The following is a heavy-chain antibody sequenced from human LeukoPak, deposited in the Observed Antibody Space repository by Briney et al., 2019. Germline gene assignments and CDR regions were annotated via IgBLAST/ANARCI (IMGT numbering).Heavy chain of an antibody. CDR2: IKQDGSEK. J-gene: IGHJ6*03. D-gene: IGHD5-18*01. V-gene: IGHV3-7*01. Sequence: GGSLRLSCAASGSTFSSYWMSWVRQAPGKGLEWVANIKQDGSEKYYVDSVKGRFTISRDNAKNSLYLQMNSLRAEDTAVYYCASRGDTAMVNYYYYYYMDVWGKGTTVTVSS. CDR1: GSTFSSYW. CDR3: ASRGDTAMVNYYYYYYMDV.